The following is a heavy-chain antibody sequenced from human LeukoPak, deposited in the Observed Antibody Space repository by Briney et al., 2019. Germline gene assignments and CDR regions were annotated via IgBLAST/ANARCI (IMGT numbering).Heavy chain of an antibody. CDR2: IIPIFGTA. CDR1: GGTFSSYA. D-gene: IGHD2-2*01. CDR3: ARGGEYQLSLSVYFNY. Sequence: GASVKVSCKASGGTFSSYAISWVRQAPGQGLEWMGGIIPIFGTANYAQKFQGRVTITTDESTSTAYMELSSLRSEDTAVYYCARGGEYQLSLSVYFNYWGQGTLVTVSS. V-gene: IGHV1-69*05. J-gene: IGHJ4*02.